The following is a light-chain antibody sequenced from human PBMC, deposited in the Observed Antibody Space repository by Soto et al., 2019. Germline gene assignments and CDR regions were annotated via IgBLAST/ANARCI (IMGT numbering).Light chain of an antibody. V-gene: IGLV2-14*01. Sequence: QSALTKPAPVSGSPGQSITISCPGTSSDVGGYNYVSWYQQHPGKAPKLMIYDVSNRPSGVSNRFSGSKSGNTASLTISGLQAEDEADYYCSSYTSSSTYVFGTGTKVTVL. CDR1: SSDVGGYNY. CDR3: SSYTSSSTYV. CDR2: DVS. J-gene: IGLJ1*01.